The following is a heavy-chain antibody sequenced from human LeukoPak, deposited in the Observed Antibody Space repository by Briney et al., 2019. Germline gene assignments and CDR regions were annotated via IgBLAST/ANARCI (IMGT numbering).Heavy chain of an antibody. CDR3: ARGGGGTSSHYISRVQCHYYALDV. Sequence: ASVKVSCKASGYTFTNYDINWVRQATGQGLEWMGWMNPNSGNTDYAQKFQGRVTMTRNTSLSTAYMELSSLRSEDTAVYYCARGGGGTSSHYISRVQCHYYALDVWGQGTPVTASS. D-gene: IGHD4-23*01. V-gene: IGHV1-8*01. J-gene: IGHJ6*02. CDR1: GYTFTNYD. CDR2: MNPNSGNT.